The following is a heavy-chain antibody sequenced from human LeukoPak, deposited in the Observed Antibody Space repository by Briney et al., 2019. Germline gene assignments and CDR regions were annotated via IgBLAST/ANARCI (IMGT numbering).Heavy chain of an antibody. J-gene: IGHJ4*02. Sequence: SETLSLTCTVSGGSISIYYWNWIRQPAGKGLEWIGYIYYSGSTNYNPSLKSRVTISVDTSKNQFSLKLSSVTAADTAVYYCARHGVSGYSGYDLTYYFDYWGQGTLVTVSS. D-gene: IGHD5-12*01. CDR1: GGSISIYY. CDR2: IYYSGST. CDR3: ARHGVSGYSGYDLTYYFDY. V-gene: IGHV4-59*08.